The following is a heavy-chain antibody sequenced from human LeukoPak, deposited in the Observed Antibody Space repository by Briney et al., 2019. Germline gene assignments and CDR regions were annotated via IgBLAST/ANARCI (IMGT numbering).Heavy chain of an antibody. CDR3: ARDRNVDYCYYYYMDV. D-gene: IGHD1-1*01. CDR2: INPNSGGT. V-gene: IGHV1-2*06. CDR1: GYTFTGYY. Sequence: GASEKVSCKASGYTFTGYYMHWVRQAPGQGLEWMGRINPNSGGTNYAQKFQGRVTMTRDTSISTAYMELSRLRSDDTAVYYCARDRNVDYCYYYYMDVWGKGTTVTASS. J-gene: IGHJ6*03.